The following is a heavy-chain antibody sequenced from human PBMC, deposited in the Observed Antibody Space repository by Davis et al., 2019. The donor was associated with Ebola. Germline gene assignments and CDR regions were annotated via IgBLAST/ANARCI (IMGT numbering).Heavy chain of an antibody. CDR2: INPSGGNT. V-gene: IGHV1-46*01. D-gene: IGHD2-21*01. Sequence: ASVKVSCKASGYTFTSYYMHWVRQAPGQGPEWMGIINPSGGNTGYAQKFQGRVTITRNTSISTAYMELSSLRSEDTAVYYCARGGLWRYYFDYWGQGTLVTVSS. CDR3: ARGGLWRYYFDY. J-gene: IGHJ4*02. CDR1: GYTFTSYY.